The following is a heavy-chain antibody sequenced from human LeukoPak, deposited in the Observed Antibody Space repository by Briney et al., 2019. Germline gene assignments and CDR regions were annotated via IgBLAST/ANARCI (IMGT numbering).Heavy chain of an antibody. CDR1: GGSVRSGSYY. Sequence: SETLSLPCTVSGGSVRSGSYYWSWIRQPPGKGLEWIGYIYYSGSTHYNPSLKSRVTISVDTSRNQFSLKLNSVTAADTAVYYCARVIRAFDIWGQGTMVTVSS. CDR3: ARVIRAFDI. J-gene: IGHJ3*02. CDR2: IYYSGST. V-gene: IGHV4-61*01. D-gene: IGHD2/OR15-2a*01.